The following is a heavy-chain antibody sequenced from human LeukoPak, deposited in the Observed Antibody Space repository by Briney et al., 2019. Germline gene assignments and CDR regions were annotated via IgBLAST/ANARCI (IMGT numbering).Heavy chain of an antibody. CDR3: ARDKDSSGYYNWFDP. V-gene: IGHV1-2*02. CDR2: INPNSGGT. CDR1: GYTFTGYY. J-gene: IGHJ5*02. Sequence: ASVKVSCKASGYTFTGYYMHWVRQAPGQGLEWMGWINPNSGGTNYAQKFQGRVTMTRDTSISTAYMELSRLRSVDTAVYYCARDKDSSGYYNWFDPWGQGTLVTVSS. D-gene: IGHD3-22*01.